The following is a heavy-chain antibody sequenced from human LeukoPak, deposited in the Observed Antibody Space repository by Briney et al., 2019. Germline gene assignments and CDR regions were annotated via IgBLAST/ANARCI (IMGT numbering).Heavy chain of an antibody. D-gene: IGHD3-22*01. CDR1: GFTVDSNY. J-gene: IGHJ4*02. V-gene: IGHV3-53*01. Sequence: GGSLRLSCAASGFTVDSNYLSWVRQAPGKGLEWVSTIYTGGNTYYAASVKGRFTISRDFSKNTVFLHMNSLRAEDTAMYYCARGDDSGYYDYLDYWGQGALVTVSS. CDR2: IYTGGNT. CDR3: ARGDDSGYYDYLDY.